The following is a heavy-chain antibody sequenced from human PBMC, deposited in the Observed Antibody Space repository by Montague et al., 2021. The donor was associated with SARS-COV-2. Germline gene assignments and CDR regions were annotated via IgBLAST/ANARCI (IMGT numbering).Heavy chain of an antibody. D-gene: IGHD3-22*01. Sequence: SETLSLTCTVSGGSISSYYWSWIRQPPGKGLEWIGYIYYSGSTNYNPSXXNRVTISVDTSKNQFSLKLSSVTAADTAVYYCAREVRYYYDSSGPGAFDIWGQGTMVTVS. V-gene: IGHV4-59*01. CDR2: IYYSGST. CDR1: GGSISSYY. J-gene: IGHJ3*02. CDR3: AREVRYYYDSSGPGAFDI.